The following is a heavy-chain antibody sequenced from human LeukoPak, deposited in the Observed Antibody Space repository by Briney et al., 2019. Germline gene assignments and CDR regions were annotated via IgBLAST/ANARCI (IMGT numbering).Heavy chain of an antibody. CDR3: ARGMGYSSSWSPLDY. D-gene: IGHD6-13*01. CDR2: ISSSSSYI. J-gene: IGHJ4*02. Sequence: GGSLRLSCAASGFTFSSYSMNWVRQAPGKGLEWVSSISSSSSYIYYADSVKGRFTISRDNAKNSLYLQMNSLRAEDTAVYYCARGMGYSSSWSPLDYWGQGTLVTVSS. CDR1: GFTFSSYS. V-gene: IGHV3-21*01.